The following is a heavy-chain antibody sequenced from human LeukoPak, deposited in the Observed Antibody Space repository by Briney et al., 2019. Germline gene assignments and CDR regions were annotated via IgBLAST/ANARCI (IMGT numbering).Heavy chain of an antibody. CDR3: ARLYSYGLDY. J-gene: IGHJ4*02. CDR2: ISYDGSNK. Sequence: GGSLRLSCAASGFTFSSYAMHWVRQAPGKGLEWVAVISYDGSNKYYADSVKGRFTFSRDNSKNTLYLQINSLRAEDTAVYYCARLYSYGLDYWGQGTLVTVSS. D-gene: IGHD5-18*01. V-gene: IGHV3-30*04. CDR1: GFTFSSYA.